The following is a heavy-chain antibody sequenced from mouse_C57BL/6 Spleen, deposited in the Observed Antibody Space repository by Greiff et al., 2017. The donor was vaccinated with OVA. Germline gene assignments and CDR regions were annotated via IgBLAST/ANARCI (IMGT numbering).Heavy chain of an antibody. V-gene: IGHV1-54*01. Sequence: QVQLQQSGAELVRPGTSVKVSCKASGYAFTNYLIEWVKQRPGQGLEWIGVINPGSGGTNYNEKFKGKATLTADKSSSTAYMQLSSLTSEDSAVYFCARSRACTTVVAPGAWFAYWGQGTLVTVSA. J-gene: IGHJ3*01. D-gene: IGHD1-1*01. CDR1: GYAFTNYL. CDR3: ARSRACTTVVAPGAWFAY. CDR2: INPGSGGT.